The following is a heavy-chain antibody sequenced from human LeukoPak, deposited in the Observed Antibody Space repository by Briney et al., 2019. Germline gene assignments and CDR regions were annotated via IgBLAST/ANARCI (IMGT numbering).Heavy chain of an antibody. CDR3: ATLRPKLRYFDWSMGYYGMGV. CDR2: IIPIFGTA. J-gene: IGHJ6*04. CDR1: GGTFSSYA. V-gene: IGHV1-69*01. Sequence: SVKVSCKASGGTFSSYAISWVRQAPGQGLEWMGGIIPIFGTANYAQKFQGRVTITADESTSTAYMELSSLRSEDTAVYYCATLRPKLRYFDWSMGYYGMGVWGKGTTVTVSS. D-gene: IGHD3-9*01.